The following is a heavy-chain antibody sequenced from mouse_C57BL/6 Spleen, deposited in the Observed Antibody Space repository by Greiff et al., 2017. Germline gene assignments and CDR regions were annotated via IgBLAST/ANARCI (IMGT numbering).Heavy chain of an antibody. Sequence: EVQLQESGPGLVKPSQSLSLTCSVTGYSITSGYHWNWIRQFPGNKLEWMGYISYDGSNNYNPSLKNRISITRDTSKNQFFLKLNSVTTEDTATYYCAGTGSFAYWGQGTLVTVSA. CDR2: ISYDGSN. V-gene: IGHV3-6*01. J-gene: IGHJ3*01. CDR3: AGTGSFAY. D-gene: IGHD4-1*01. CDR1: GYSITSGYH.